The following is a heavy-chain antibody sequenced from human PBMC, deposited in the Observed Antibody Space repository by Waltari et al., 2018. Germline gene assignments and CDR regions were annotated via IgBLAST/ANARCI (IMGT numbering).Heavy chain of an antibody. CDR2: IYLSWST. V-gene: IGHV4-39*07. CDR3: AREPNYGDYRNWFDP. Sequence: QLQLQESGPGLVKPSETLSLTCTVSGGSISSSSYYWGWIRQPPGKGRGWIWSIYLSWSTYYNPPLKRRVTISVDTSKNQFSLKLSSVTAADTAVYYWAREPNYGDYRNWFDPWGQGTLVTVSS. D-gene: IGHD4-17*01. J-gene: IGHJ5*02. CDR1: GGSISSSSYY.